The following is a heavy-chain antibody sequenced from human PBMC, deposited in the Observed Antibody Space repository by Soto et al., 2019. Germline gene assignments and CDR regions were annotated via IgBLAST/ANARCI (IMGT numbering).Heavy chain of an antibody. CDR1: GFTFSRYA. V-gene: IGHV3-64*01. D-gene: IGHD3-3*01. Sequence: PGGSLRLSCAASGFTFSRYAMHWVRQAPGKGLEYFSAISSNGGSTYYANSVKGRFTISRDNSKNTLYLQMGSLRAEDMAVYYCARGSVKYYDFWSGSPDAQEYWGQGTLVTVSS. J-gene: IGHJ4*02. CDR3: ARGSVKYYDFWSGSPDAQEY. CDR2: ISSNGGST.